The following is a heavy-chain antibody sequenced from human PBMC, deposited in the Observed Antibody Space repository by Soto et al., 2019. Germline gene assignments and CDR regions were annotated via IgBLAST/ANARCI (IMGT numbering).Heavy chain of an antibody. V-gene: IGHV3-11*06. J-gene: IGHJ4*02. Sequence: GGSLRLSCAASGFTFSDYYMSWIRQALGKGLEWVSYISSSSSYTNYADSVKGRFTISRDNAKNSLYLQMNSLRAEDTAVYYCARARPRYCSSTSCSPLGYWGQGTLVTVSS. D-gene: IGHD2-2*01. CDR2: ISSSSSYT. CDR3: ARARPRYCSSTSCSPLGY. CDR1: GFTFSDYY.